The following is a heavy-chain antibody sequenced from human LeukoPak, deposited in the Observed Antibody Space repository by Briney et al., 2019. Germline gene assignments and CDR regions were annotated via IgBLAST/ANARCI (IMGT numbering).Heavy chain of an antibody. CDR3: ASSAYCSSTSCYTFDY. D-gene: IGHD2-2*02. J-gene: IGHJ4*02. Sequence: GGSLRLSCAASGFTFSSYGMHWVRQAPGKGLEWVAVIWYDGSNKYYADSVKGRFTIPRDNSKNTLYLQMNSLRAEDTAVYYCASSAYCSSTSCYTFDYWGQGTLVTVSS. CDR1: GFTFSSYG. V-gene: IGHV3-33*01. CDR2: IWYDGSNK.